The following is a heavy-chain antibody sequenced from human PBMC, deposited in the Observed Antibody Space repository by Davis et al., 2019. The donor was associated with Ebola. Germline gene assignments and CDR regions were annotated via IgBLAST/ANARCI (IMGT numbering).Heavy chain of an antibody. CDR3: ARATGLDY. J-gene: IGHJ4*02. V-gene: IGHV3-30*04. CDR2: ISYDGSNK. CDR1: GFTFSSYA. D-gene: IGHD3/OR15-3a*01. Sequence: GGSLRLSCAASGFTFSSYAMHWVRQAPGKGLEWLAVISYDGSNKYYADSVKGRFTISRDNSKNTLYLQMNSLRAEDTAVYYCARATGLDYWGQGTLVTVSS.